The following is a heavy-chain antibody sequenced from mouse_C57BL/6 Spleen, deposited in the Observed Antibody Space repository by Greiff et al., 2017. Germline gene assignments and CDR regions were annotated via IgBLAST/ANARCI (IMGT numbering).Heavy chain of an antibody. CDR2: IDPENGDT. V-gene: IGHV14-4*01. D-gene: IGHD3-2*02. CDR1: GFNIKDDY. J-gene: IGHJ3*01. CDR3: TTKAAQATAY. Sequence: VQLQQSGAELVRPGASVKLSCTASGFNIKDDYMHWVKQRPEQGLEWIGWIDPENGDTEYASKFQGKATITADTSSNTAYLQLSSLTSEDTAVYYCTTKAAQATAYWGQGTLVTVSA.